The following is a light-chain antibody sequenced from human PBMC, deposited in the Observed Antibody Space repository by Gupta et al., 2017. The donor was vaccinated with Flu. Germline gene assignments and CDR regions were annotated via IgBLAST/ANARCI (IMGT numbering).Light chain of an antibody. J-gene: IGLJ2*01. CDR2: NNN. CDR1: SSNVGTNP. V-gene: IGLV1-44*01. Sequence: QSVLTQPPSASGTPGQRVTISCSGSSSNVGTNPVTWYQQLPGTAPKLLIFNNNKRHSGVPDRFSGSRSGTSAALAISGLQSEEEADYYCEAWDDTLDGHVVFGGGTKLTVL. CDR3: EAWDDTLDGHVV.